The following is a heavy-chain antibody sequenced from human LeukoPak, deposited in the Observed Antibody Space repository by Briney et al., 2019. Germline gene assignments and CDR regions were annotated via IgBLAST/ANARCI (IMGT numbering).Heavy chain of an antibody. CDR2: INHSGST. V-gene: IGHV4-34*01. CDR1: GGSFSGYY. Sequence: SETLSLTCAVYGGSFSGYYWSWIRQPPGKGLEWIGEINHSGSTNYNPSLKSRVTISVDTSKNQFSLKLSSVTAADTAVYYCANLYSSSSGREPSYFDYWGQGTLVTVSS. D-gene: IGHD6-6*01. CDR3: ANLYSSSSGREPSYFDY. J-gene: IGHJ4*02.